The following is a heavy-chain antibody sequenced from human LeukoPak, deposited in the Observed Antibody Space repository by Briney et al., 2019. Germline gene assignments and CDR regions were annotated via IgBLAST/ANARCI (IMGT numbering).Heavy chain of an antibody. CDR2: INAGNGNT. CDR1: GYTFTSYA. D-gene: IGHD6-13*01. Sequence: ASVKVSCKASGYTFTSYAMHWVRLAPGQRLEWMGWINAGNGNTKYSQKFQGRVTITRDTSASTAYMELSSLRSEDTAVCYCARVRIAAAAKDWYFDLWGRGTLVTVSS. CDR3: ARVRIAAAAKDWYFDL. V-gene: IGHV1-3*01. J-gene: IGHJ2*01.